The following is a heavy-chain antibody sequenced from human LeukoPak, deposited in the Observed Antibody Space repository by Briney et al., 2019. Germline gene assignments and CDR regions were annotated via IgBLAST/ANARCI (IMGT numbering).Heavy chain of an antibody. J-gene: IGHJ5*02. Sequence: SETLSLTCTVSGGSISSYYWSRIRQPPGKGLEWIGYIYYSGSTNYNPSLKSRVTISVDTSKNQFSLKLSSVTAADTAVYYCARGGCSGGSCYSPYNWFDPWGQGTLVTVSS. CDR2: IYYSGST. V-gene: IGHV4-59*01. CDR1: GGSISSYY. D-gene: IGHD2-15*01. CDR3: ARGGCSGGSCYSPYNWFDP.